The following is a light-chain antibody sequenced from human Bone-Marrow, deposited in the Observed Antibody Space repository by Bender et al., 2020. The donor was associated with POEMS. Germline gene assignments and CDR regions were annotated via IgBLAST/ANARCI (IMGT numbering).Light chain of an antibody. CDR1: TGAVTSSHF. Sequence: QAVVTQESSVTVSPGGTVTLTCGSSTGAVTSSHFPYWFQQKPGQAPTALIYDTYNKHPWTPARFSGSLLGGKGVLTLSGAQTEDEAVYYCLLSYKSGTYVVFGGGTKLTVL. CDR3: LLSYKSGTYVV. V-gene: IGLV7-46*01. CDR2: DTY. J-gene: IGLJ2*01.